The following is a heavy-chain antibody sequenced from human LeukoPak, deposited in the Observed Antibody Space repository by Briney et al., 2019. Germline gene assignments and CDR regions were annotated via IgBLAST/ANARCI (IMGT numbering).Heavy chain of an antibody. CDR2: IYYSGST. CDR3: ATRRIAVAAPFDY. J-gene: IGHJ4*02. V-gene: IGHV4-59*01. CDR1: GGSISSYY. D-gene: IGHD6-19*01. Sequence: PSETLSLTCTVSGGSISSYYWSWIRQPPGKGLEWIGYIYYSGSTNYNPSLESRVTISVDTSKNQFSLKLSSVTAADTAVYYCATRRIAVAAPFDYWGQGTLVTVSS.